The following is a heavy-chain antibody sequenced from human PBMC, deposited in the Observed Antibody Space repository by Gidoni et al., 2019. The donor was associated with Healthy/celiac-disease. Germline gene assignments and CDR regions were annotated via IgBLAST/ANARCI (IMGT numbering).Heavy chain of an antibody. J-gene: IGHJ5*02. CDR3: ATAEGYCSSTSCWEWFDP. Sequence: QVQLVQSGAEVKKPGASVKVSCKVSGYTLTELSMHWVRQAPGKGLEWMGGFDPEDGETIYAQKFQGRVTMTEDTSTDTAYMELSSLRSEDTAVYYCATAEGYCSSTSCWEWFDPWGQGTLVTVSS. V-gene: IGHV1-24*01. CDR2: FDPEDGET. CDR1: GYTLTELS. D-gene: IGHD2-2*01.